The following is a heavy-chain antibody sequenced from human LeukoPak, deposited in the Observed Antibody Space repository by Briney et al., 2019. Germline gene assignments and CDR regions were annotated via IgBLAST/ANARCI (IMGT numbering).Heavy chain of an antibody. D-gene: IGHD6-13*01. Sequence: TSETLSLTCTVSGGSISNYYWSWIRQPPGKGLEWIGYIYYSGTTNYNPSLKSRVTISVDTSKNQFSLKLNSVTAADTAVYYCARGVYIAAAQYGYWGQGTLVTVSS. CDR1: GGSISNYY. CDR2: IYYSGTT. CDR3: ARGVYIAAAQYGY. J-gene: IGHJ4*02. V-gene: IGHV4-59*01.